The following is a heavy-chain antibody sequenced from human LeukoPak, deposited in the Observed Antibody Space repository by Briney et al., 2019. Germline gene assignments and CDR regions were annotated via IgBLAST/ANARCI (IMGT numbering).Heavy chain of an antibody. CDR1: RFPFSSYT. CDR3: AGGSGTFSPDY. V-gene: IGHV3-21*01. D-gene: IGHD3-16*01. J-gene: IGHJ4*02. Sequence: GGSLQLSCAASRFPFSSYTMHWVRQAPGKGLEWVSSISESSIVIYYASSLNGRFTISRDNAKKTLSLQMNRLRVEDTTVDYCAGGSGTFSPDYWGQGTLVTVSS. CDR2: ISESSIVI.